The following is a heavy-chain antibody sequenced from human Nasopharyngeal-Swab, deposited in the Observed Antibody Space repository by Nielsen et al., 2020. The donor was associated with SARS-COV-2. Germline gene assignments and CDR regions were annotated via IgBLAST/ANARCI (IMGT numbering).Heavy chain of an antibody. Sequence: GESLKISCKGSGYSFTSYWISWVRQMPGKGLEWMGRIDPSDSYTNYSPSFQGHVTISADKSISTAYLQWSSLKASDTAMYYCAASRGPGSYYYGSGDQGMDVWGQGTTVTVSS. D-gene: IGHD3-10*01. CDR2: IDPSDSYT. J-gene: IGHJ6*02. CDR3: AASRGPGSYYYGSGDQGMDV. CDR1: GYSFTSYW. V-gene: IGHV5-10-1*01.